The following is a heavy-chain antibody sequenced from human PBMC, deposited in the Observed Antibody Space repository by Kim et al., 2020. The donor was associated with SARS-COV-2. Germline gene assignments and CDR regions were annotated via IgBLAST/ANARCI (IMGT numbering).Heavy chain of an antibody. CDR3: ARLRTTVVTPEYYFDY. Sequence: SETLSLTCTVSGGSISSYYWSWIRQPPGKGLEWIGYIYYSGSTNYNPSLKSRVTISVDTSKNQFSLKLSSVTAADTAVYYCARLRTTVVTPEYYFDYWGQGTLVTVSS. CDR1: GGSISSYY. J-gene: IGHJ4*02. D-gene: IGHD4-17*01. CDR2: IYYSGST. V-gene: IGHV4-59*08.